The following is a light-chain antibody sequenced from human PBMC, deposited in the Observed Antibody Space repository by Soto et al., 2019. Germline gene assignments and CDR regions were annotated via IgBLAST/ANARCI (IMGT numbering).Light chain of an antibody. Sequence: QSVVTQPPSLSGTPGQRVTISCSGSSSNVGDNLVYWYQQVPGTAPKLLIYRNNQRPSGVPDRFSGSKSGASASLAISGLRSEDEADYCCATWDDRLRRPVFGGGTKVTVL. CDR3: ATWDDRLRRPV. V-gene: IGLV1-47*01. J-gene: IGLJ3*02. CDR2: RNN. CDR1: SSNVGDNL.